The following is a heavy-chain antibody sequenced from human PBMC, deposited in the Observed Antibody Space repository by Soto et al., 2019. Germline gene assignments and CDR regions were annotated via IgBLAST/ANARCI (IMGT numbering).Heavy chain of an antibody. V-gene: IGHV4-61*01. CDR3: ASEYGSGSYYG. J-gene: IGHJ4*02. CDR1: GGSVSSGSYY. D-gene: IGHD3-10*01. Sequence: QVQLQESGPGLVKPSETLSLTCTVSGGSVSSGSYYWSWIRQPPGKGLEWIGYIYYSGSTNYNPSLKSRVTISVDTSKNQFSLELSSVTDADTAVYYCASEYGSGSYYGWGQGTLVTVSS. CDR2: IYYSGST.